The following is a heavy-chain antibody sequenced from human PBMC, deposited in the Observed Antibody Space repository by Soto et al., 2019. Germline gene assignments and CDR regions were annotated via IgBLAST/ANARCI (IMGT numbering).Heavy chain of an antibody. J-gene: IGHJ6*02. D-gene: IGHD3-3*01. V-gene: IGHV1-69*13. Sequence: SVKVSCKASGGTFSSYAISWVRQAPGQGLEWMGGIIPIFGTANYAQKFQGRVTITADESTSTAYMELSSLRSADTAVYYCARDQYDFRSGSYYYAMEVWGQGTKVTVSS. CDR2: IIPIFGTA. CDR3: ARDQYDFRSGSYYYAMEV. CDR1: GGTFSSYA.